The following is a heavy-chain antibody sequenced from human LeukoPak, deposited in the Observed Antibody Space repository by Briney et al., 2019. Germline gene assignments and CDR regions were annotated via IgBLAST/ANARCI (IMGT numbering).Heavy chain of an antibody. CDR1: GFTFSSYG. CDR3: AKDAPIFNDAFDI. V-gene: IGHV3-30*18. CDR2: IPYDGSNK. Sequence: PGRSLRLSCAASGFTFSSYGMHWVRQAPGKGLEWVAVIPYDGSNKYYADSVKGRFTISRDNSKNTLYLQMNSLRAEDTAVYYCAKDAPIFNDAFDIWGQGTMVTVSS. J-gene: IGHJ3*02.